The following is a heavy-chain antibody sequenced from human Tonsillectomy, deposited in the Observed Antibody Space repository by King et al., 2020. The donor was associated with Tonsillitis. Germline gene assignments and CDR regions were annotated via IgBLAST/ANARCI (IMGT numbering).Heavy chain of an antibody. CDR2: ISWNSGSI. CDR3: AKDIVVAGSYYYYAMDV. D-gene: IGHD6-19*01. Sequence: VQLVESGGGLVQPDRSLRLSCAASGFTFDDHAMHWVRQVPGKGLEWVSGISWNSGSIRYADSVKGRFTISRDNSKNPLYLQMNSLRGEDTALYYCAKDIVVAGSYYYYAMDVWGQGTTVTVSS. V-gene: IGHV3-9*01. J-gene: IGHJ6*02. CDR1: GFTFDDHA.